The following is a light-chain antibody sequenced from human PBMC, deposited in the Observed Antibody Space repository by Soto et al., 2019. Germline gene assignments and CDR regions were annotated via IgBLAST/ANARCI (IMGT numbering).Light chain of an antibody. CDR2: DVT. CDR1: SSDVGGYNY. Sequence: QSVLTQPASVSGTPGQSITISCTGTSSDVGGYNYVSWYQHHPGKAPKLMIYDVTNRPSGVSNRFSGSKSGNTASLTISGLQAEDEADYYCTSYTTSLPDLVFGGGTKLTVL. V-gene: IGLV2-14*03. CDR3: TSYTTSLPDLV. J-gene: IGLJ3*02.